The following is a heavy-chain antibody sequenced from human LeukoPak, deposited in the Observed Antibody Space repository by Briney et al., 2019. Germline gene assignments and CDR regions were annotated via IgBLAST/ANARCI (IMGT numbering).Heavy chain of an antibody. J-gene: IGHJ6*03. D-gene: IGHD2/OR15-2a*01. CDR2: IRQDGSEQ. V-gene: IGHV3-7*01. CDR1: GFTFSTYW. Sequence: GGSLGLSCAASGFTFSTYWRSWVRQAPGKGLEWVANIRQDGSEQYYVYSVKGGFTISRDNAKHSLFLQMNSLRAEDTAVYYCARVAVIYYYYMEVWGQGTTVTVSS. CDR3: ARVAVIYYYYMEV.